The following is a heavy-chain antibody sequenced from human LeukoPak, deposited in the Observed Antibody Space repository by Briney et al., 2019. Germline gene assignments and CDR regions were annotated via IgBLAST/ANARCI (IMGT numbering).Heavy chain of an antibody. CDR2: IYYSGST. CDR1: GGSISSGGYY. V-gene: IGHV4-31*03. CDR3: ARGPYRSGWYSFDY. J-gene: IGHJ4*02. Sequence: SQTLSLTCTVSGGSISSGGYYWSWIRQHPGKGLEWIGYIYYSGSTNYNPSLKSRVTMSVDTSKNHFSLKLSSVTAADTAVYYCARGPYRSGWYSFDYWGQGTLVTVSS. D-gene: IGHD6-19*01.